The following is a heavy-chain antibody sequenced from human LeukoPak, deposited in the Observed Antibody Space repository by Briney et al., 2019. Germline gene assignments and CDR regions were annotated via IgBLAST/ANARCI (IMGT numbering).Heavy chain of an antibody. CDR2: INPNSGGT. Sequence: ASVKVSCKASGYTFTGYYMHWVRQAPGQGLEWMGRINPNSGGTNYAQKFQGRVTMTRDTSISTAYMELSGLRSDDTAVYYCARDKLTITPTSNNWFDPWGQGTLVTVSS. CDR3: ARDKLTITPTSNNWFDP. D-gene: IGHD3-3*01. J-gene: IGHJ5*02. V-gene: IGHV1-2*06. CDR1: GYTFTGYY.